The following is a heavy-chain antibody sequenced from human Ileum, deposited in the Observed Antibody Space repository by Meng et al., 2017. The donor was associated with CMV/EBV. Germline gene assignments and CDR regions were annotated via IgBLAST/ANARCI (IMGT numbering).Heavy chain of an antibody. D-gene: IGHD3-10*01. V-gene: IGHV1-46*01. CDR2: INPSVAST. CDR1: GYTFTSYS. CDR3: ARSRTQGSGSSSY. J-gene: IGHJ4*02. Sequence: ASVKVSCKTSGYTFTSYSVHWLRQAPGQGLEWMGTINPSVASTSYAQKAQKFQARVTMTRYTSASTVYMEVSSLRFEDTAVYYCARSRTQGSGSSSYWGQGTLVTVSS.